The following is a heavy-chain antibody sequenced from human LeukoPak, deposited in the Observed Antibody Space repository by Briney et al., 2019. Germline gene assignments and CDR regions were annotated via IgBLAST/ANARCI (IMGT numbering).Heavy chain of an antibody. V-gene: IGHV3-7*01. D-gene: IGHD3-10*01. CDR2: IKQDGSEK. J-gene: IGHJ1*01. Sequence: GGSLRLSCAASGFTFSSYWMSWVRQAPGKGLEWVANIKQDGSEKYYVDSVKGRFTISRDNAKNSLYLQMNSLRAEDTAVYYCARGMFYGSGSYPEYFQHWGQGTLVTVSS. CDR1: GFTFSSYW. CDR3: ARGMFYGSGSYPEYFQH.